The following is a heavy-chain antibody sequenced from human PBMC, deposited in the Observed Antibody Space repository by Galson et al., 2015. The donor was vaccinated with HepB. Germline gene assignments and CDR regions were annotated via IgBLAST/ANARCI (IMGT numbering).Heavy chain of an antibody. CDR2: INAGNGNT. V-gene: IGHV1-3*01. J-gene: IGHJ6*02. D-gene: IGHD6-13*01. CDR3: ARDLGSSWHQDYYYGMDV. CDR1: GYTFTSYA. Sequence: SVKVSCKASGYTFTSYAMHWVRQAPGQRLEWMGWINAGNGNTKYSQKFQGRVTITRDTSASTAYMELSSLRSEDTAVYYCARDLGSSWHQDYYYGMDVWGQGTTVTVSS.